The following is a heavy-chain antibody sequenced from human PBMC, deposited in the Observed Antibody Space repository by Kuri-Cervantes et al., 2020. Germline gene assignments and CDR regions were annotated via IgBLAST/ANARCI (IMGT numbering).Heavy chain of an antibody. CDR3: ARNRQRYGYYYGMDV. CDR1: GGSISSSNW. V-gene: IGHV4-4*02. Sequence: GSLRLSCAVSGGSISSSNWWSWVRQPPGKGLEWIGEIYHSGSTYYNPSLKSRVTISVGTSKNQFSLKLSSVTAADTAVYYCARNRQRYGYYYGMDVWGQGTTVTVSS. CDR2: IYHSGST. J-gene: IGHJ6*02. D-gene: IGHD2/OR15-2a*01.